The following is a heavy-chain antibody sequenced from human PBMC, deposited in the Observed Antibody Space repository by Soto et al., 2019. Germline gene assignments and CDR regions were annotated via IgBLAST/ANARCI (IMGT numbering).Heavy chain of an antibody. Sequence: SETLSLTCTVSGGSISSGDYYWSWIRQPPGKGLEWIGYSYSSGSTYYNPSLKSRVSISIDTSKNQFSLRLSSVTAADTAVYYCAREREPADIHHTCFDPCGQRTLVTVSS. D-gene: IGHD2-2*02. CDR3: AREREPADIHHTCFDP. J-gene: IGHJ5*02. V-gene: IGHV4-30-4*01. CDR1: GGSISSGDYY. CDR2: SYSSGST.